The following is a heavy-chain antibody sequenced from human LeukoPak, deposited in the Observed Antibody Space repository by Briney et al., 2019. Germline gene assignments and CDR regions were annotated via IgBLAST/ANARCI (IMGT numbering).Heavy chain of an antibody. CDR1: GFTFSNYD. CDR2: IWYDGSNK. V-gene: IGHV3-33*01. D-gene: IGHD5-24*01. CDR3: ARHGYNYGFDY. J-gene: IGHJ4*02. Sequence: GGSLRLSCAASGFTFSNYDVHWVRQAPGKGLEWVAVIWYDGSNKYYVDPVKGRFTISRDISKNTLYLQMNSLSAEDTAVYYCARHGYNYGFDYWGQGTLVTVSS.